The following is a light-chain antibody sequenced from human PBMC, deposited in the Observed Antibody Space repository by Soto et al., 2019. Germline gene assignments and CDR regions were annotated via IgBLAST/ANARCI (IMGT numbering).Light chain of an antibody. V-gene: IGLV1-36*01. J-gene: IGLJ2*01. CDR2: YDD. CDR3: AVWDDSLNAVV. CDR1: RSNIGSNA. Sequence: QTVVTQPPSVSEAPRQRVTISCSGSRSNIGSNAVNWYQQLPGKTPKLLIYYDDTLSSGVSDRFSGSKSGTSASLAISGPQPEDEADYYCAVWDDSLNAVVFGGGTKLTVL.